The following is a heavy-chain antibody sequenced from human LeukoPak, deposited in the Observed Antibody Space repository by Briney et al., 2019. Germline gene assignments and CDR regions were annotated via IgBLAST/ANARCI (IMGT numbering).Heavy chain of an antibody. CDR3: VSPRGFSYGYFDY. D-gene: IGHD5-18*01. V-gene: IGHV4-39*01. J-gene: IGHJ4*02. CDR2: IYYSKNT. Sequence: SETLSLTCTVSGGSISSSSAYWGWIRQPPGKGLEWIGSIYYSKNTYYNPSLKSRVTISADTSKNQFSLTLGSVSATDTAVYYCVSPRGFSYGYFDYWGQGTLDTVSS. CDR1: GGSISSSSAY.